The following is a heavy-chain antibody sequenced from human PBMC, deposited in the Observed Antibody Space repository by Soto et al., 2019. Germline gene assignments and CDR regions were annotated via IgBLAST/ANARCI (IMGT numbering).Heavy chain of an antibody. D-gene: IGHD5-12*01. CDR2: ISYDGSNK. CDR3: AKGKIIVATEIDY. V-gene: IGHV3-30*18. CDR1: GFTFSSYG. Sequence: QVQLVESGGGVVQPGRSLRLSCAASGFTFSSYGMHWVRQAPGKGLEWVAVISYDGSNKYYADSVKGRFTISRDNSQNTLYLQMNSLRAEDTAVYYCAKGKIIVATEIDYWGQGTLVTVSS. J-gene: IGHJ4*02.